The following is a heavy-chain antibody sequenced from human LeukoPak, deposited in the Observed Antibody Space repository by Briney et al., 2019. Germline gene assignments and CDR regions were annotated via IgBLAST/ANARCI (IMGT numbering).Heavy chain of an antibody. CDR1: GGSISSSNHY. Sequence: PSETLSLTCTVPGGSISSSNHYWGWVRQPPGKGLEWIGSMLYSGSTYYVPSLRSRVTISVATSSNHFSLKLSSVTAADTAVYYCARHVVQSGDPAYFDYWGQGTLVTVSS. J-gene: IGHJ4*02. CDR3: ARHVVQSGDPAYFDY. D-gene: IGHD2-21*01. V-gene: IGHV4-39*01. CDR2: MLYSGST.